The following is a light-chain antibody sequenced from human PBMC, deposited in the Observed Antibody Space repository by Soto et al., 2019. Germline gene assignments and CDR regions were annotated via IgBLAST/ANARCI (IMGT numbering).Light chain of an antibody. CDR1: QSISSY. V-gene: IGKV1-39*01. Sequence: DIQMTQSPSSLSACVGDRVTITCRASQSISSYLNWYQQKPGKAPKLLIYAASSLQSGVPSRFSGSGSGTDFTLSISSLQPEDVATYYCQQSDSTPRTFGQGTKLEIK. CDR3: QQSDSTPRT. J-gene: IGKJ2*02. CDR2: AAS.